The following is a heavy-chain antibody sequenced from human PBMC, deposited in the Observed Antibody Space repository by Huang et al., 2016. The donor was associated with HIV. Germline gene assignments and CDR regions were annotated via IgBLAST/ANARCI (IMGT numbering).Heavy chain of an antibody. CDR1: GDSINSNTFC. CDR3: ARTGVAVSDDPEYFQH. V-gene: IGHV4-39*02. Sequence: LQESGPGLVGPSETLSLPCAVSGDSINSNTFCWGWIRRPPGKDLEWIGSIYYSGTTYYNPALKRRARIAVDASKNRIFLHLRSVTAADTGVYYCARTGVAVSDDPEYFQHWGQGALVTIS. D-gene: IGHD3-3*01. CDR2: IYYSGTT. J-gene: IGHJ1*01.